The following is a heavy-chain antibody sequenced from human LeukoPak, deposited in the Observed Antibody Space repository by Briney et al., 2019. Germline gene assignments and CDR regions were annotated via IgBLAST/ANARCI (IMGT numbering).Heavy chain of an antibody. D-gene: IGHD4-17*01. Sequence: GGAXRLSCAASGFTFSSYAMSWVRQAPGEGVEWVSAISGSGGSTYYAESVKGGVTISRDNSKNTLYLQMNSLRAEDTAVYYCAKGLGDYIDYFNYWGQGALVTVSS. CDR2: ISGSGGST. CDR1: GFTFSSYA. V-gene: IGHV3-23*01. J-gene: IGHJ4*02. CDR3: AKGLGDYIDYFNY.